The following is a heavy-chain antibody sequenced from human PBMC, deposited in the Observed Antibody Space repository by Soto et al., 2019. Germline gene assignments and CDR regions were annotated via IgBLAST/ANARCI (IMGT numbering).Heavy chain of an antibody. CDR1: GFTLSSYA. CDR2: IIDSDNAT. CDR3: AKGVSSSAWSASDS. J-gene: IGHJ4*02. D-gene: IGHD6-19*01. V-gene: IGHV3-23*01. Sequence: EVQLLESGGGLVQPGGSLRLSCAPSGFTLSSYAMTWVRQAPGKWLEWVAVIIDSDNATHYADSVKGRLTITRDNSKNTLYLQLNSLRAEDTAVYYCAKGVSSSAWSASDSWGQGTLVTVSA.